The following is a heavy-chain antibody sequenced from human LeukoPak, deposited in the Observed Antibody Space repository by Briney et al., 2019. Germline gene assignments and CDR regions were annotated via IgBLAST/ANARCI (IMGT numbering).Heavy chain of an antibody. CDR2: FDPEDGET. CDR1: GYTLTELS. J-gene: IGHJ4*02. V-gene: IGHV1-24*01. CDR3: ATRDLLLTATGAFDY. Sequence: PRASVKLSCKVSGYTLTELSMHCVRQEPGNWLEWVEAFDPEDGETIYAQKFQGRVTMTEDTSTDTAYMELSSLRSEDTAVYYCATRDLLLTATGAFDYWGQGTLVTVSS. D-gene: IGHD1-26*01.